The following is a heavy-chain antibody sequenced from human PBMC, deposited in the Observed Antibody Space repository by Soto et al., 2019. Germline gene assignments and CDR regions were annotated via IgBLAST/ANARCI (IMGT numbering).Heavy chain of an antibody. J-gene: IGHJ6*02. CDR2: IYPGDSDT. CDR1: GYSFASYW. Sequence: GESLKISCEASGYSFASYWIGWVRQMPGKGLEWMGIIYPGDSDTRYSPSFQGQVTISADKSISTAYLQWNSLKASDTAMYYCTLSYGDSYYYYYGMDVWGQGTTVTVSS. V-gene: IGHV5-51*01. D-gene: IGHD4-17*01. CDR3: TLSYGDSYYYYYGMDV.